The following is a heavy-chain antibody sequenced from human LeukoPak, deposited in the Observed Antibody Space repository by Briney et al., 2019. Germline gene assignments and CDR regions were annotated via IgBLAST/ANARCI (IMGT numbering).Heavy chain of an antibody. V-gene: IGHV3-30*04. Sequence: GGSLRLSCAASGFTFSSYAMHWVRQAPGKGLEWVAVISYDGSNKYNADSVKGRFTISRDNSKNTLDLQMNSLRIEDTAVYYCARHPGDNWGQGTLVTVSS. CDR2: ISYDGSNK. CDR3: ARHPGDN. J-gene: IGHJ4*02. CDR1: GFTFSSYA.